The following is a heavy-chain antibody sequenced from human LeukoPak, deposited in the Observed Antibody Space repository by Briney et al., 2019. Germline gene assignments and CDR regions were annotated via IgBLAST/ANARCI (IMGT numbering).Heavy chain of an antibody. V-gene: IGHV3-23*01. J-gene: IGHJ4*02. CDR2: ITGSGGIT. CDR1: GFTFSTYW. D-gene: IGHD3-22*01. CDR3: AKYDSSSYYYRSTNY. Sequence: GGSLRLSCSASGFTFSTYWMSWVRQAPGKGLEWVSSITGSGGITDYADSVKGRFTLSRDNSKNTLHLQMNSLRAEDTAVYYCAKYDSSSYYYRSTNYWGQGTQVTVSS.